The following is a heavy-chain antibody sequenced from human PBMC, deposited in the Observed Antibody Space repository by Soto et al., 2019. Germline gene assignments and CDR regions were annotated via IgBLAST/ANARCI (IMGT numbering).Heavy chain of an antibody. J-gene: IGHJ6*02. V-gene: IGHV1-46*01. CDR1: GYAFTSYY. CDR2: INPSGGST. D-gene: IGHD6-13*01. CDR3: ARSWSSSWDYYYYGMDV. Sequence: VSVKVSCKASGYAFTSYYMHWVRKAPGQGLEWMGIINPSGGSTSYAQKFQGRVTMTRDTSTSTVYMELSSLRSEDTAVYYCARSWSSSWDYYYYGMDVWGQGTTVTVSS.